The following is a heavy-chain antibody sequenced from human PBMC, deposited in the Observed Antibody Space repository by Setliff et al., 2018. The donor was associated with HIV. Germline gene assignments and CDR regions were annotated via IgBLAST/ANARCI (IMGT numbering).Heavy chain of an antibody. Sequence: SVKVSCKASGGPFTSSSIGWVRQAPGQGLEWMGAIIPFLGVVHYAQTFQGRVTMTAGTYTNTAYLELSSLQSDDTAVYFCARGSLGSRPYYMDVWGKGTSVTVSS. D-gene: IGHD6-13*01. J-gene: IGHJ6*03. V-gene: IGHV1-69*10. CDR1: GGPFTSSS. CDR3: ARGSLGSRPYYMDV. CDR2: IIPFLGVV.